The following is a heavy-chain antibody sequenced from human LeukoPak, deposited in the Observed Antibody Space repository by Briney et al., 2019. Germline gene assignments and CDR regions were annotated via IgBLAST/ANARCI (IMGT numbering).Heavy chain of an antibody. V-gene: IGHV3-21*04. D-gene: IGHD3-10*01. CDR1: GCTFRTHS. CDR3: ARGSGVHV. Sequence: KPGGALRLSCEASGCTFRTHSMNWVRRAPGKGLDWVSSITKSSSYVYCADSVKGRFTISRDNANNSLFLQMNNLGVEDTGVYYCARGSGVHVWGQGTLVIVSS. J-gene: IGHJ4*02. CDR2: ITKSSSYV.